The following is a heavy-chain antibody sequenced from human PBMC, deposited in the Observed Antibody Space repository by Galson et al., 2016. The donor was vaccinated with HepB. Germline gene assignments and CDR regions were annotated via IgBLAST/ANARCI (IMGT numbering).Heavy chain of an antibody. J-gene: IGHJ5*02. Sequence: SVKVSCKASGYTFTSYHIHWVRPAPGQGLEWMGVINPSGGSTGYAQKFQGRVTMARDTSTSTVYMELSSLTSEDTTVYYCARESGDIAAPGKTFDPWGQGTLVTVSS. D-gene: IGHD6-13*01. V-gene: IGHV1-46*01. CDR1: GYTFTSYH. CDR3: ARESGDIAAPGKTFDP. CDR2: INPSGGST.